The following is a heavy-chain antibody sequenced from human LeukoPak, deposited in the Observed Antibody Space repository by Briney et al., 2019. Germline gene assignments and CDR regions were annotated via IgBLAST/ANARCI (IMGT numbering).Heavy chain of an antibody. Sequence: GESLKISCKVSGYSFTSYCIGWVRQMPGEGLEWMGIIYPGDSGPTYSPSFQGQVTISVDRSISTAYLQWSSLQASDTAMYYCGMSGDRVPLQDDVFDVWGQGTMVTVAT. CDR2: IYPGDSGP. J-gene: IGHJ3*01. V-gene: IGHV5-51*01. CDR3: GMSGDRVPLQDDVFDV. CDR1: GYSFTSYC. D-gene: IGHD1-26*01.